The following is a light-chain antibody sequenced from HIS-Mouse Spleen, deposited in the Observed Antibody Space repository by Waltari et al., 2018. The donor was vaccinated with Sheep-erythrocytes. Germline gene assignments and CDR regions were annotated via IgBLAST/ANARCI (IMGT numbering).Light chain of an antibody. CDR2: QDS. CDR3: CSYAGSSTWV. V-gene: IGLV3-1*01. J-gene: IGLJ3*02. Sequence: SYELTQPPSVSVSPGQTASITCSGDKLGDKYACWYRQKPGQSPVLVIYQDSKRPSGIPERFSGSNSGNTASLTISGLQAEDEADYYCCSYAGSSTWVFGGGTKLTVL. CDR1: KLGDKY.